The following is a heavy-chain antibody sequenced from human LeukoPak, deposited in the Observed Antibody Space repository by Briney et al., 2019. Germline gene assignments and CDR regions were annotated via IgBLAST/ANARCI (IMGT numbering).Heavy chain of an antibody. CDR1: AGSISSYY. CDR3: ARVAVTNPFGYYYYGMDV. J-gene: IGHJ6*02. CDR2: IYYSGST. Sequence: PSETLSLTCTVSAGSISSYYWSWIRHPPGKGLEWIGYIYYSGSTNYNPSLKSPFPISVATSKNQFSLKLSSVTAAGTAVYYCARVAVTNPFGYYYYGMDVWGQGTTVTVSS. V-gene: IGHV4-59*01. D-gene: IGHD4-17*01.